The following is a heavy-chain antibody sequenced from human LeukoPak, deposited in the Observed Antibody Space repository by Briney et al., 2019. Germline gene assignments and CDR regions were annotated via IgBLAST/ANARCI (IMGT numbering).Heavy chain of an antibody. V-gene: IGHV3-7*04. CDR1: GFTFSTYW. Sequence: PGGSLRLSCAASGFTFSTYWMSWVRQAPGKGLEWMANINQDGSEEYYVHSEQGRFTISRDNARNSLYLQMNSLRAEDTAVYYCARDPSGDSGSFPWGQGNLVTVSS. CDR2: INQDGSEE. CDR3: ARDPSGDSGSFP. D-gene: IGHD1-26*01. J-gene: IGHJ5*02.